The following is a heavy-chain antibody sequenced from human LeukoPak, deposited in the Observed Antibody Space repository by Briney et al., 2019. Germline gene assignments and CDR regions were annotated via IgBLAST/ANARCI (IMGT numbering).Heavy chain of an antibody. CDR1: GYTFTSYD. V-gene: IGHV1-8*03. CDR3: ARGRLRRDIVVVPAYNYYYMDV. CDR2: MNPNNGNT. J-gene: IGHJ6*03. Sequence: ASVKVSCKASGYTFTSYDINWVRQATGQGLEWMGWMNPNNGNTGYAQKFQGRVTITRNTSISTAYMELSSLRSEDTAVYYCARGRLRRDIVVVPAYNYYYMDVWGKGTTVTVSS. D-gene: IGHD2-2*01.